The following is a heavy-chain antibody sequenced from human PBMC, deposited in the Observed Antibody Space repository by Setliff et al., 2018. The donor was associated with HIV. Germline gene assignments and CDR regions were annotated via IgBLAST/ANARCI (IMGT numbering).Heavy chain of an antibody. J-gene: IGHJ6*03. CDR1: GGSISRGDYY. CDR2: IYTSGSTSGST. CDR3: ARSVRGYDYYYYYYMDV. V-gene: IGHV4-61*09. D-gene: IGHD5-12*01. Sequence: SETLSLTCTVSGGSISRGDYYWNWIRQPAGKGLEWIGHIYTSGSTSGSTNYNPSLKSRVTISVDMSKNQFSLKLNSVTAADTAVYHCARSVRGYDYYYYYYMDVWGKGTTVTVSS.